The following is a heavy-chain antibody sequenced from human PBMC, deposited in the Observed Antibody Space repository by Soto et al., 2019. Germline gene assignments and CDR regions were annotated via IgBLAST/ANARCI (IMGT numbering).Heavy chain of an antibody. CDR1: GGSVRSGSYS. Sequence: QVQLQESGPGLVKPSETLSLTCTVSGGSVRSGSYSWSWIRQPPGKGLELIGYIFYSGSTHYNPSLQSRVTISIDPSKNPFSLQLTSVTAADSAVYYCARVQYSSSWDFDYWGQGTLVTVSS. V-gene: IGHV4-61*01. D-gene: IGHD6-13*01. CDR3: ARVQYSSSWDFDY. CDR2: IFYSGST. J-gene: IGHJ4*02.